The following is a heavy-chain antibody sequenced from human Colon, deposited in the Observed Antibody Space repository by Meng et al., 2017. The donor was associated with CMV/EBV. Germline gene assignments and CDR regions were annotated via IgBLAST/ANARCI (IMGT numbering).Heavy chain of an antibody. Sequence: ASVKVSCKASGYTFTGDDIHWVRQAPGQGLEWMGNSGGTNYAQKFQGRLTMTRGISNSTVYMELSRLRSDDTAVYYCATLPHPGLILAAFDFWGQGTLVTVSS. J-gene: IGHJ4*02. CDR2: SGGT. CDR1: GYTFTGDD. V-gene: IGHV1-2*02. D-gene: IGHD2/OR15-2a*01. CDR3: ATLPHPGLILAAFDF.